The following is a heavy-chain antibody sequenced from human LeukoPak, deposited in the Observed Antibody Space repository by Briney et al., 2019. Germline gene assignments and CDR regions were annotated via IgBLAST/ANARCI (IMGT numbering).Heavy chain of an antibody. CDR3: ARVNYGPFDY. D-gene: IGHD4-17*01. J-gene: IGHJ4*02. CDR2: IYSGGST. V-gene: IGHV3-53*01. Sequence: SGGSLRLFCAASGFTVSSNYMSWVRQAPGKGLEWVSVIYSGGSTYYADSVKGRFTISRDNSKNTLYLQMNSLRAEDTAVYYCARVNYGPFDYWGQGTLVTVSS. CDR1: GFTVSSNY.